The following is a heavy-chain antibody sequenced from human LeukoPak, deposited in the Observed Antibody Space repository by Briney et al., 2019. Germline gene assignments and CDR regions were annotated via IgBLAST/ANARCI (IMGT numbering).Heavy chain of an antibody. CDR1: GGSISNYY. J-gene: IGHJ4*02. CDR2: INYSGST. Sequence: SETLSLTCTVSGGSISNYYWTWIRQPPGKGLEWIGYINYSGSTTYNPSLKSRVTLTVDTSKNQFSLNLSSVTATDTAVYYCARDRDSSTWYYFDHWGQGTLVTVSS. V-gene: IGHV4-59*01. CDR3: ARDRDSSTWYYFDH. D-gene: IGHD6-13*01.